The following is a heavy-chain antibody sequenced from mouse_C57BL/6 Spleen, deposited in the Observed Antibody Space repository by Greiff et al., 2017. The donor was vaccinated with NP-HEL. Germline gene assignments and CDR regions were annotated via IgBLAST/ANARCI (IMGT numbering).Heavy chain of an antibody. CDR3: AGGSNYYAMDY. J-gene: IGHJ4*01. CDR2: ISSGSSTI. Sequence: EVQLVESGGGLVKPGGSLKLSCAASGFTFSDYGMHWVRQAPEKGLEWVAYISSGSSTIYYADTVKGRFTISRDNAKNTLFLQMTSLRSEDTAMYYCAGGSNYYAMDYWGQGTSVTVSS. V-gene: IGHV5-17*01. CDR1: GFTFSDYG.